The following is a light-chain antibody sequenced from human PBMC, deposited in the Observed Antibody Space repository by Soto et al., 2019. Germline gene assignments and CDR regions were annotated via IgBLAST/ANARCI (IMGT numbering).Light chain of an antibody. V-gene: IGKV3-11*01. CDR1: QSVSSY. J-gene: IGKJ1*01. CDR2: DAS. CDR3: QQRSNWPPWT. Sequence: MVFTQSPATLSVSPLGISTLSCMASQSVSSYLAWYQQKPGQAPRLLIYDASNRATGIPARFSGSGSGTDFTLTISSLEPEDFAVYYCQQRSNWPPWTFGQGTKVDIK.